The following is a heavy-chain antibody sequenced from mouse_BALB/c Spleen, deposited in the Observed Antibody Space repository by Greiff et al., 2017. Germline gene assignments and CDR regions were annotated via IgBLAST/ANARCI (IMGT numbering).Heavy chain of an antibody. D-gene: IGHD2-1*01. V-gene: IGHV5-17*02. CDR1: GFTFSSFG. J-gene: IGHJ4*01. CDR2: ISSGSSTI. Sequence: EVQGVESGGGLVQPGGSRKLSCAASGFTFSSFGMHWVRQAPEKGLEWVAYISSGSSTIYYADTVKGRFTIARDNPKNTLFLQMTSLRSEDTAMYYCARSNYGNLDYAMDYWGQGTSVTVSS. CDR3: ARSNYGNLDYAMDY.